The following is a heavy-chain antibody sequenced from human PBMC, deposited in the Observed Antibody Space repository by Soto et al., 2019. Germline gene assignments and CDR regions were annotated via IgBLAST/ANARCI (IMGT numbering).Heavy chain of an antibody. D-gene: IGHD3-22*01. CDR3: ARGPTDYYDNSANYFLDY. CDR1: GYTFITYG. V-gene: IGHV1-18*01. J-gene: IGHJ4*02. Sequence: QVQLVQSGAEMKKPGSSGKVSCKASGYTFITYGVSWVRQAPGQGLDGLGGISTYNGNTRSAERLQGRVTMTTDTTKNTAYMELRNLRSDETAVYYCARGPTDYYDNSANYFLDYWGQGTLVTVSS. CDR2: ISTYNGNT.